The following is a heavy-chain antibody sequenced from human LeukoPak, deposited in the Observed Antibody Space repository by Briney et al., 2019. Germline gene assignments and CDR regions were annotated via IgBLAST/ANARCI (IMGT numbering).Heavy chain of an antibody. CDR3: AKDRDGDYARDAFDI. Sequence: GGSLRLSCAASGFTFSSYAMSWVRQAPGKGLEWVPAISGSGGSTYYADSVKGRFTISRDNSKNTLYLQMNSLRAEDTAVYYCAKDRDGDYARDAFDIWGQGTMVTVSS. D-gene: IGHD4-17*01. J-gene: IGHJ3*02. V-gene: IGHV3-23*01. CDR1: GFTFSSYA. CDR2: ISGSGGST.